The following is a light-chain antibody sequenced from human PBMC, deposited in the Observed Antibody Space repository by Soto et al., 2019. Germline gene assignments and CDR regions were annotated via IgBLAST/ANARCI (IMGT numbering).Light chain of an antibody. CDR1: QTISSR. V-gene: IGKV1-5*03. CDR2: KAS. J-gene: IGKJ1*01. Sequence: DIQMTQSPSTLSGSVGDRVTITCRASQTISSRLAWYQQKPGKAPKLLIYKASTLKSGVPSRFSGSGSGTEFTLTISSLQPDDFATYYCQQYHIYSGTFGQGTKVDIK. CDR3: QQYHIYSGT.